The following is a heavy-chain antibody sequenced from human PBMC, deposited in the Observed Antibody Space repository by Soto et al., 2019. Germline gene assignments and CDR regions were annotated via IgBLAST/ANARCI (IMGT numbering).Heavy chain of an antibody. CDR2: IYYSGST. J-gene: IGHJ3*02. CDR1: GGSISSGDYY. Sequence: KTSETLSLTCTVSGGSISSGDYYWSWIRQPPGKGLEWIGYIYYSGSTYYNPSLKSRVTISVDTSKNQFSLKLSSVTAADTAVYYCARVQRRRAFDIWGQGTMVTVSS. D-gene: IGHD6-25*01. V-gene: IGHV4-30-4*01. CDR3: ARVQRRRAFDI.